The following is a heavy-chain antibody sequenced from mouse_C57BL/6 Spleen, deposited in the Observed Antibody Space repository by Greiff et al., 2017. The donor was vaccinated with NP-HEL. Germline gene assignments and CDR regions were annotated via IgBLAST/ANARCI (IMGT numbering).Heavy chain of an antibody. CDR1: GFTFSDYG. CDR2: ISSGSSTI. D-gene: IGHD2-12*01. Sequence: EVMLVESGGGLVKPGGSLKLSCAASGFTFSDYGMHWVRQAPEKGLEWVAYISSGSSTIYYADTVKGRSTISRDNSKNTLFLQMTSLRSEDTAMYYCARRDTTRSFDGWGTGTTVTVSS. J-gene: IGHJ1*03. V-gene: IGHV5-17*01. CDR3: ARRDTTRSFDG.